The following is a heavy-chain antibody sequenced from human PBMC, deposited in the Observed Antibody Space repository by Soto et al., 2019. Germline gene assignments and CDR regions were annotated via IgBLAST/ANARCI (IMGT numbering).Heavy chain of an antibody. CDR3: ARDLGITMRVSVWPFDY. J-gene: IGHJ4*02. CDR2: ISAYNGNT. Sequence: ASVKVSCKASGYTFTSYGISWVRQAPGQGLEWMGWISAYNGNTNYAQKLQGRVTMTTDTSTSTAYMELGSLRSDDTAVYYCARDLGITMRVSVWPFDYWGQGTLVTVSS. CDR1: GYTFTSYG. V-gene: IGHV1-18*01. D-gene: IGHD3-22*01.